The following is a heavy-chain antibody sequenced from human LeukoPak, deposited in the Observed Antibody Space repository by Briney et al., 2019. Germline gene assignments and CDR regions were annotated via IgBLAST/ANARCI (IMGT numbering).Heavy chain of an antibody. V-gene: IGHV3-23*01. CDR2: ISGSGGST. Sequence: SGGSLRLSCAASGFTFSSYSMNWVRQAPGKGLEWVSAISGSGGSTYYADSVKGRLTISRDNAKNTLYLQMNSLRAEDTAVYFCARERESSTSMNYWGQGTLVTVSS. D-gene: IGHD2-2*01. CDR3: ARERESSTSMNY. CDR1: GFTFSSYS. J-gene: IGHJ4*02.